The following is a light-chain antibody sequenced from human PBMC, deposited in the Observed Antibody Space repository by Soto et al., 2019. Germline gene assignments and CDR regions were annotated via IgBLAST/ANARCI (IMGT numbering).Light chain of an antibody. J-gene: IGKJ2*01. Sequence: DVALTQSPLSQSVTLGQPAAISCAANRSFVHSDGNIYLIWFQQRPGQSPRRLIYQVSNRDSGVPERFSGSGSVTDFTLKISRVEAEDVGVYYCLQATYCPHTFGQGTKVDI. CDR1: RSFVHSDGNIY. CDR2: QVS. V-gene: IGKV2-30*02. CDR3: LQATYCPHT.